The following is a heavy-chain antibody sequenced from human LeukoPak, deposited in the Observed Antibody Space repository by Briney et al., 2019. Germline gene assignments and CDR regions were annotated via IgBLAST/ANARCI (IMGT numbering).Heavy chain of an antibody. CDR3: ARRAGGYSHPYDY. CDR1: GFTFSSYE. Sequence: PGGSLRLSCAASGFTFSSYEMNWVRQAPGKGLEWVSSISKSGSVSHYEDAVRGRFTISRDISKNTLYLQMNSLRAEDTAMYYCARRAGGYSHPYDYWGQGILVTVSS. CDR2: ISKSGSVS. J-gene: IGHJ4*02. V-gene: IGHV3-48*03. D-gene: IGHD4-23*01.